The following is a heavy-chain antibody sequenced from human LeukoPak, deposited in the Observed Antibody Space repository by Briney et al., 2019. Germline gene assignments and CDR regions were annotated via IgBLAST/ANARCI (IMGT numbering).Heavy chain of an antibody. Sequence: PGGSLRLSCAASGFTFSIYAMHWLRQAPGKGLEYVSLISSNGGSTYYANSVKGRFTISRDNSKNTLYLQMGSLSAEDMAVYYCARDGTDYWGQGTLVTVSS. CDR3: ARDGTDY. CDR1: GFTFSIYA. J-gene: IGHJ4*02. D-gene: IGHD1-26*01. CDR2: ISSNGGST. V-gene: IGHV3-64*01.